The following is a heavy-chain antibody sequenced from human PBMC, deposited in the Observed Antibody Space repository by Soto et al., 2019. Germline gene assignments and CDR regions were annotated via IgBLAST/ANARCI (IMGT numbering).Heavy chain of an antibody. J-gene: IGHJ3*02. D-gene: IGHD2-21*02. CDR2: IYYSGST. CDR1: GGSINSGGYY. V-gene: IGHV4-31*11. CDR3: ARDVVVTAIRPGAFDI. Sequence: QVQLQESGPGLVKPSQTLSLTCAVSGGSINSGGYYWNWIRQHPVKCLEWIGYIYYSGSTYYTQSIKLRVTESLDPSNNQFSLKLSSVTAADTAVYYCARDVVVTAIRPGAFDIWGQGTLVTVSS.